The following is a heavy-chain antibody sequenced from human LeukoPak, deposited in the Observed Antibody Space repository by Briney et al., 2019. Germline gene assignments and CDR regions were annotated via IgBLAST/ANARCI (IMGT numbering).Heavy chain of an antibody. Sequence: ASVKVSCKASGYTFTGYYIHWVRRAPGQGLEWMGWINPNSGGTNYAQKFQGRVTMTRDTSISTAYMELSRLRSDDTAVYYCARATPPSRGYFDYWGQGTLVTVSS. CDR2: INPNSGGT. CDR3: ARATPPSRGYFDY. V-gene: IGHV1-2*02. CDR1: GYTFTGYY. J-gene: IGHJ4*02.